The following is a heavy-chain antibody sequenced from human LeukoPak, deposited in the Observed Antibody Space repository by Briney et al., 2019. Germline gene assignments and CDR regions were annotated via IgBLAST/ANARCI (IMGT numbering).Heavy chain of an antibody. CDR1: GYTFTSYD. D-gene: IGHD3-10*01. Sequence: GASVKVSCKASGYTFTSYDINWVRQATGQGLEWMGWMNPNSGNTGYAQKFQGRVTITRNTSISTAYMELSSLRSEDTAVYYCARVHRYPSMVRGVIIWFDRAGSLDYWGQGTLVTVSS. J-gene: IGHJ4*02. CDR3: ARVHRYPSMVRGVIIWFDRAGSLDY. V-gene: IGHV1-8*03. CDR2: MNPNSGNT.